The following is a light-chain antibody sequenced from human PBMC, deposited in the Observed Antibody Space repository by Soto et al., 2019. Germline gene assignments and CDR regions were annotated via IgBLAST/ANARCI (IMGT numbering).Light chain of an antibody. CDR3: SSYTTSNTYV. CDR1: SSDVGSNNL. Sequence: QSVLTQPPSVSGSPGQSVAISCTGSSSDVGSNNLVSWYHQPPGTAPKLIIYDVTNRPSGVPDRFSGSKSGNTASLTISGLQAEDEADYYCSSYTTSNTYVFGTGTKLTVL. CDR2: DVT. V-gene: IGLV2-18*02. J-gene: IGLJ1*01.